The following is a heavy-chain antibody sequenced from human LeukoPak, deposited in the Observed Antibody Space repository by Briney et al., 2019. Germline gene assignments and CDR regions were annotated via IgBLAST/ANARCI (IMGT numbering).Heavy chain of an antibody. Sequence: GGSLRLSCAASGFTFSSYAMSWVRQAPGKVLEWVSSISGSGGSTYYADSVKGRFTISRDNSKNTLYLQMNSLRAEDTAVYYCAKRVDYSEVSYYMDVWGKGTTVTVSS. CDR1: GFTFSSYA. CDR3: AKRVDYSEVSYYMDV. J-gene: IGHJ6*03. CDR2: ISGSGGST. D-gene: IGHD4-11*01. V-gene: IGHV3-23*01.